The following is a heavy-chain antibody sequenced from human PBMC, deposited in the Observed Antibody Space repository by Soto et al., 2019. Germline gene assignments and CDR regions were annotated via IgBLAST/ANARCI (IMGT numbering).Heavy chain of an antibody. CDR2: IWYDGSDK. CDR3: ARDPLQYDSSGSPFQH. J-gene: IGHJ1*01. V-gene: IGHV3-33*01. D-gene: IGHD3-22*01. CDR1: GFTFSSYG. Sequence: QVQLVESGGGVVQPGRSLRLSCAASGFTFSSYGMHWVRQAPGKGLEWVAVIWYDGSDKYYADSVKGRFTISRDNSKNTLYLQMNSLRAEDTAVYYCARDPLQYDSSGSPFQHWGQGTLVTVSS.